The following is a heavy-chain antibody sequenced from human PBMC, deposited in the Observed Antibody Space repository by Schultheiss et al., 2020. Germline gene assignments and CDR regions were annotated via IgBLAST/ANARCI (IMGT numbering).Heavy chain of an antibody. CDR2: ISGSGGST. D-gene: IGHD2-15*01. V-gene: IGHV3-23*01. J-gene: IGHJ5*02. CDR3: AKDRTVVVVAATPYWFDP. Sequence: GESLKISCAASGFTFSSYAMSWVRQAPGKGLEWVSAISGSGGSTYYADSVKGRFTISRDNSKNTLYLQMNSLRAEDTAVYYCAKDRTVVVVAATPYWFDPWGQGTLVTVSS. CDR1: GFTFSSYA.